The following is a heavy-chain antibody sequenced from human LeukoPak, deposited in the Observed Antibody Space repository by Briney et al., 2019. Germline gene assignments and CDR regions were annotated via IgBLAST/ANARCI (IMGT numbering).Heavy chain of an antibody. CDR2: IYYGGST. J-gene: IGHJ4*02. D-gene: IGHD5-18*01. Sequence: KPSETLSLTCTVSGGSISSNDYYWGWIRQPPGKGLEWIGSIYYGGSTYYNPSLRSRVTILMDTSKNQFSLKVTSVTAADTAVYYCARGTGEGYTYGRYYFDYWGQGTLVTVSS. V-gene: IGHV4-39*07. CDR3: ARGTGEGYTYGRYYFDY. CDR1: GGSISSNDYY.